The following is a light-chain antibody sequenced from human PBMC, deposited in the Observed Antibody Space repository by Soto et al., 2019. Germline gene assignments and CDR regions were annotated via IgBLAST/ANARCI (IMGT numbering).Light chain of an antibody. CDR3: CSYAGSGTFV. J-gene: IGLJ1*01. CDR1: NNDVGSYNL. CDR2: EGS. Sequence: QSVLTQPASVSGSPGQSITISCTGTNNDVGSYNLVSWYQQHPGKAPKVMIYEGSKRPSGVSNRFSGSKSGTTASLTISGLQAEDESDYYCCSYAGSGTFVFGAGTKLTVL. V-gene: IGLV2-23*01.